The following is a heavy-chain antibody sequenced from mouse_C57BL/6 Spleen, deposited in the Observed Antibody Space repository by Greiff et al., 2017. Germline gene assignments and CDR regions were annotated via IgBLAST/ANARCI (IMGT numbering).Heavy chain of an antibody. CDR3: TRTFYDDYANYAIDY. D-gene: IGHD2-4*01. V-gene: IGHV1-15*01. Sequence: VQLKQSGAELVRPGASVTLSCKASGYTFTDYEMHWVKQTPVHGLEWIGAIDPETGGTAYNQKFKGKAILTADKSSSTAYMELRSLTSEDSAVYYITRTFYDDYANYAIDYWGQGTTVTVSS. CDR1: GYTFTDYE. J-gene: IGHJ4*01. CDR2: IDPETGGT.